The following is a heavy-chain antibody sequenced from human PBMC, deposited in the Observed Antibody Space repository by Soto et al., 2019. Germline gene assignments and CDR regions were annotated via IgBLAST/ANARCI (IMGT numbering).Heavy chain of an antibody. V-gene: IGHV1-69*01. CDR3: ARVAPWLGYYFDY. CDR1: GGTFDNYA. J-gene: IGHJ4*02. D-gene: IGHD5-12*01. Sequence: QVQLVQSGAEVRKPGSSVQVSCKASGGTFDNYAIVWVRQAPGQGLEWVGGIIPVLGAANYAQKFQDKVTITADASTSTAYMGLSSLTSEDTAVYYWARVAPWLGYYFDYWGQGTLVTVSS. CDR2: IIPVLGAA.